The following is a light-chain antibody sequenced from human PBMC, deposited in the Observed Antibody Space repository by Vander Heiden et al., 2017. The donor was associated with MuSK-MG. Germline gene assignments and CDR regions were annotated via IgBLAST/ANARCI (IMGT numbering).Light chain of an antibody. J-gene: IGKJ1*01. CDR2: KAS. V-gene: IGKV1-5*03. CDR1: QSISSW. CDR3: QQYKSYSWT. Sequence: DIQMTQSPSTLSASVGDRVTITCRASQSISSWLAWYQQKPGKAPKLLIYKASSLESGVPSRVSGRGSGTEFTLTISSLQPDEFATYYCQQYKSYSWTFGQGTKVEIK.